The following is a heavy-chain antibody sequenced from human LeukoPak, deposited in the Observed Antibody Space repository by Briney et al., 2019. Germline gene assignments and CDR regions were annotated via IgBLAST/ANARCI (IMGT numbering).Heavy chain of an antibody. V-gene: IGHV3-23*01. CDR3: AKGGCYDCCYDGMAV. Sequence: PGGSLRLSCAASGFTFSIYAMTWVRQAPGKGLEGVSAISGSGGNTNYADSVKGRFTISRHKPRNTLYLPMNRLRAEDTAVYYWAKGGCYDCCYDGMAVSGQGTTVSVSS. J-gene: IGHJ6*01. CDR1: GFTFSIYA. D-gene: IGHD2-15*01. CDR2: ISGSGGNT.